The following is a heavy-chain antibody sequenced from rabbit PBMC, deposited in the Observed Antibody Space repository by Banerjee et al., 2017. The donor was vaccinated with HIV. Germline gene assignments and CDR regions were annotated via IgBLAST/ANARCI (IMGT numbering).Heavy chain of an antibody. CDR3: AKSGGTDFECDL. CDR1: GFSFSSGYY. CDR2: IATSSSGDT. V-gene: IGHV1S40*01. J-gene: IGHJ4*01. Sequence: QSLEESGGGLVKPGASLTLTCTASGFSFSSGYYMCWVRQAPGKGLEWIACIATSSSGDTYYASWAKGRFTISKTSSTTVTLQMTSLTDADTASYFCAKSGGTDFECDLWGPGTLVTVS. D-gene: IGHD3-1*01.